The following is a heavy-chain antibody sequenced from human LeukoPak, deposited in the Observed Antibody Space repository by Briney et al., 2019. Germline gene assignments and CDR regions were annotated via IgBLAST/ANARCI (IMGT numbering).Heavy chain of an antibody. CDR1: GFTFSNYW. CDR3: ARGYSYGYRIDY. J-gene: IGHJ4*02. V-gene: IGHV3-74*01. CDR2: INSDGSNT. Sequence: PGGSLRLSCATSGFTFSNYWMHWVRQAPGKGLGWVSRINSDGSNTSYADSVKGRFTISRDNAKRTLYLQMNSLRAEDMAVYYCARGYSYGYRIDYWGQGTLVTVSS. D-gene: IGHD5-18*01.